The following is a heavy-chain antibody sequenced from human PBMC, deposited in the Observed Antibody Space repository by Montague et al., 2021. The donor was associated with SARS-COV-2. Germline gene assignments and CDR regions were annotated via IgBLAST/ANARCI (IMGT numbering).Heavy chain of an antibody. V-gene: IGHV3-74*01. CDR3: AREAYNSGDFDF. D-gene: IGHD6-19*01. CDR2: INRDGSST. J-gene: IGHJ4*02. CDR1: VFTFNNYW. Sequence: SLRLSCAASVFTFNNYWMHLVRQVPRKGLLWVSRINRDGSSTTYADSXKGRFTISRDNAKNTLYLQVNSLRDDDTAVYYCAREAYNSGDFDFWGQGTLVTVSS.